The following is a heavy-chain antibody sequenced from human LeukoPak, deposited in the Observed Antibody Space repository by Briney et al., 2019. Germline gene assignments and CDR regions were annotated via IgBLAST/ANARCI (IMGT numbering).Heavy chain of an antibody. J-gene: IGHJ4*02. CDR3: AKGGDTSGYYGGPDY. D-gene: IGHD3-22*01. CDR1: GFIFSSYG. CDR2: VSDDGSNK. Sequence: GGSLRLSCVTSGFIFSSYGMHWVRQAPDKGLEWVAVVSDDGSNKYYTDSVRGRFTISRDNSKNTLYLQMNSLRREDTAVYYCAKGGDTSGYYGGPDYWGRGTPVTVFS. V-gene: IGHV3-30*18.